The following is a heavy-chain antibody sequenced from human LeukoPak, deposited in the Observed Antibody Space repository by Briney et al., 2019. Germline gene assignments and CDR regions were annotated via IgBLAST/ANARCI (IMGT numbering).Heavy chain of an antibody. Sequence: GGSLRLSCAASGFTFDDYAMHWVRQAPGKGLEWVSGISWNSGNIGYADSVRGRFTISRDNAKNSLYLQMNSLKSEDTALYYCAKDSVAYIAAAGSFDYWGQGALVTVSS. J-gene: IGHJ4*02. CDR1: GFTFDDYA. CDR3: AKDSVAYIAAAGSFDY. V-gene: IGHV3-9*01. D-gene: IGHD6-13*01. CDR2: ISWNSGNI.